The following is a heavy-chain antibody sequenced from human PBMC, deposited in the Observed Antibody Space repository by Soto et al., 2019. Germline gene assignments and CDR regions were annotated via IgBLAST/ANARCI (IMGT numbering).Heavy chain of an antibody. CDR2: ISYDGSNE. Sequence: QVQLVESGGGVVQPGRSLRLSCTVSGFTFRSYGMHWVRQAPGKGLEWVAGISYDGSNEDYADSVKGRFTISRENSKNTLYLQMNSLRGEDTALYYCAKGLSVIQPWLMDAYWGQGTLVTVSP. D-gene: IGHD5-18*01. CDR1: GFTFRSYG. CDR3: AKGLSVIQPWLMDAY. V-gene: IGHV3-30*18. J-gene: IGHJ4*02.